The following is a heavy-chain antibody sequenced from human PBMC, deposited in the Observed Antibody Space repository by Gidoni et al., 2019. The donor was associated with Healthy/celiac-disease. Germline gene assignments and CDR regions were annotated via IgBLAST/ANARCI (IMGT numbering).Heavy chain of an antibody. CDR2: IYYSGST. CDR1: GGSISSYY. J-gene: IGHJ4*02. Sequence: QVQLQESGPGLVKPSETLSLTCTVSGGSISSYYWSWIRQPPGKGLEWIGYIYYSGSTNYNPSLKSRVTISVDTSKNQFSLKLSSVTAADTAVYYCASWAVADVGYFDYWGQGTLVTVSS. D-gene: IGHD6-19*01. CDR3: ASWAVADVGYFDY. V-gene: IGHV4-59*01.